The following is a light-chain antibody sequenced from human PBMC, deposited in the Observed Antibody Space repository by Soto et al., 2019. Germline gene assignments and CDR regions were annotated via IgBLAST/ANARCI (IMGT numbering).Light chain of an antibody. CDR2: EVS. J-gene: IGLJ1*01. CDR1: SSDVGGYKY. Sequence: QSALTQPPSASGSPGQSVTISCTGTSSDVGGYKYVSWYQQHPGRAPKLLIYEVSRRPSGVSNRFSGSKSGDTASLTISGLQAEDEADYYCYSYRGYYTRVFGTGTKVTVL. CDR3: YSYRGYYTRV. V-gene: IGLV2-14*01.